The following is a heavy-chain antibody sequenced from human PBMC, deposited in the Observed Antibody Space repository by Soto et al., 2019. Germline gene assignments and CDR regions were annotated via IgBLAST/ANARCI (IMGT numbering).Heavy chain of an antibody. D-gene: IGHD3-3*01. CDR3: ARELNTRVWYYDFWSGKNEGSWFDP. CDR1: GYTFTSYG. CDR2: ISAYNGNT. Sequence: GASVKVSCKASGYTFTSYGISWVRQAPGQGLEWKGWISAYNGNTNYAQKLQGRVTMTTDTSTSTAYMELRSLRSDDTAVYYCARELNTRVWYYDFWSGKNEGSWFDPWGRGTLVTVSS. V-gene: IGHV1-18*01. J-gene: IGHJ5*01.